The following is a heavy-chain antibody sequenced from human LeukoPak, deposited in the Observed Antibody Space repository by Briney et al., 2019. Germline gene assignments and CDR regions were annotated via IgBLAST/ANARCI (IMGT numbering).Heavy chain of an antibody. CDR3: ARDPLAVAGRYYYGMDV. V-gene: IGHV4-59*01. Sequence: SETLSLTCTVSGGSINDYYWNWIRQPPGEGLEWIGYIYYSGSNNSNPFRKSRVTISVDTSSNQSSLKLSSVPAADTAVYYCARDPLAVAGRYYYGMDVWGQGTTVTVSS. CDR2: IYYSGSN. J-gene: IGHJ6*02. CDR1: GGSINDYY. D-gene: IGHD6-19*01.